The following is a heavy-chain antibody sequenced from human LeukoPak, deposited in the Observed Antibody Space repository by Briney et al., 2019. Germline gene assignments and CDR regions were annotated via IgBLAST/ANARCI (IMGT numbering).Heavy chain of an antibody. CDR1: GYKLTNNW. V-gene: IGHV5-51*01. CDR2: IYPGYSDA. J-gene: IGHJ5*02. D-gene: IGHD6-13*01. Sequence: GESLKISCKISGYKLTNNWIGWVRQVPGKGLEWMGLIYPGYSDAKYSPSFQGQVTLSVDASISTAYLQLSGLRASDTTIYYCVRFGLTSSLDHWGQGTLVTVSS. CDR3: VRFGLTSSLDH.